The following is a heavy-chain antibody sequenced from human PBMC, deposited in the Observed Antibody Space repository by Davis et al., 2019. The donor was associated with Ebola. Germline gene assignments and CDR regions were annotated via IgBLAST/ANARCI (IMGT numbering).Heavy chain of an antibody. D-gene: IGHD5-24*01. CDR3: ARARGATRPNWFDP. V-gene: IGHV4-39*07. CDR2: IFRTGTT. CDR1: GGSISSSSYY. Sequence: PSETLSLTCTVSGGSISSSSYYWDWIRQPPGKGLQWIGSIFRTGTTFSHSSLQSRVTISLDMSKNQVYLKLSSVTAADTAVYYCARARGATRPNWFDPWGPGKLVTVSS. J-gene: IGHJ5*02.